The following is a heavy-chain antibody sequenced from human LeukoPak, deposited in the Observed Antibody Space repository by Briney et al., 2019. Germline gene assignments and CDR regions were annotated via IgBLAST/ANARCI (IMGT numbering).Heavy chain of an antibody. Sequence: PGGSLRLSYAASGFTFSSYSMNWVRQAPGKGLEWVSSISSSSSYIYYADSVKGRFTISRDNAKNSLYLQMNSLRAEDTAVYYCARDRSKPIEMATITSFDYWGQGTLVTVSS. J-gene: IGHJ4*02. CDR3: ARDRSKPIEMATITSFDY. CDR2: ISSSSSYI. D-gene: IGHD5-24*01. CDR1: GFTFSSYS. V-gene: IGHV3-21*01.